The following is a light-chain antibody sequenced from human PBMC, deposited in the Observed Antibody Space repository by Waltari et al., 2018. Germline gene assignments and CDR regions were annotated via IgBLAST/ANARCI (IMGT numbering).Light chain of an antibody. J-gene: IGKJ4*01. Sequence: EVVMTQSPATLSVSPGEAATLSCRASQSIATDLAWYQHKPGQAPRLLIYHASTRATASPTRFRGSGSGTDFTLTISGLQSEDSAVYYCQQYNKWPPLTFGGGTKVEI. CDR3: QQYNKWPPLT. CDR1: QSIATD. CDR2: HAS. V-gene: IGKV3D-15*01.